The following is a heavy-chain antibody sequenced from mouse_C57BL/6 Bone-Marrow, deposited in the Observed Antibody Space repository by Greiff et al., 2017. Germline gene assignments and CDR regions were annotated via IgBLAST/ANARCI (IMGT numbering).Heavy chain of an antibody. CDR1: GFTFSSYT. Sequence: EVQLVESGGGLVKPGGSLKLSCAASGFTFSSYTMSWVRQTPEKRLEWVATISGGGGNTYYPDSVKGRFTISRDNAKSTLYLQMSSLRSEDTALYYCSRIRYPYYYAMDYWGQGTSDTVSS. J-gene: IGHJ4*01. CDR2: ISGGGGNT. V-gene: IGHV5-9*01. D-gene: IGHD1-1*01. CDR3: SRIRYPYYYAMDY.